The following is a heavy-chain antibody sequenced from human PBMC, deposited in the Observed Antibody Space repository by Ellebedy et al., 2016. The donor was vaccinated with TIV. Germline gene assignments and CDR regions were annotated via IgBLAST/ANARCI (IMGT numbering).Heavy chain of an antibody. D-gene: IGHD3-10*02. V-gene: IGHV3-48*02. CDR1: GFTFSSYS. Sequence: GESLKISCAASGFTFSSYSMNWVRQAPGKWLEWVSYISSSSSTIYYADSVKGRFTISRDNAKNSLYLQMNSRRDEDTAVYYCARGLTMYYFDYWGQGTLVTVSS. CDR3: ARGLTMYYFDY. CDR2: ISSSSSTI. J-gene: IGHJ4*02.